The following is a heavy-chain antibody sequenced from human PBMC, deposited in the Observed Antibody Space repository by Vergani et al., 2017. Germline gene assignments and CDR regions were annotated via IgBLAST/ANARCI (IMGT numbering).Heavy chain of an antibody. CDR3: ARAPVGFGETLKSLDY. J-gene: IGHJ4*02. Sequence: QVQLVQSGAEVKKPGASVKVSCKASGYTLTSYGISWVRQAPGQGLEWMGWISAYNGNTNYAQKLQGRVTMTTDTSTSTAYMELRSLRSDDTAVYYCARAPVGFGETLKSLDYWGQGTLVTVSS. CDR2: ISAYNGNT. D-gene: IGHD3-10*01. V-gene: IGHV1-18*04. CDR1: GYTLTSYG.